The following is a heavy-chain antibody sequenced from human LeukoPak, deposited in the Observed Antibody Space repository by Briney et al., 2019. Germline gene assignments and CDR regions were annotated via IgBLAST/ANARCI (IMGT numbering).Heavy chain of an antibody. Sequence: RASETLSLTCSVSGGSINNYYWSWIRQPAGKGLEWIGRIYTSESTNYNPSLKSRVTISVDTSRNQFSLKLSSVTAADTAMYYCARGSGYNGYWGQGTLVTVSS. CDR3: ARGSGYNGY. CDR2: IYTSEST. J-gene: IGHJ4*02. V-gene: IGHV4-4*07. CDR1: GGSINNYY. D-gene: IGHD5-12*01.